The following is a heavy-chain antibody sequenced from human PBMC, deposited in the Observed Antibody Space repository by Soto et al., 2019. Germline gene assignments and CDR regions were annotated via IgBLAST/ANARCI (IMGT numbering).Heavy chain of an antibody. Sequence: SETLSLTCTVSGGSISSSSYYWGWIRQPPGKGLEWIGSIYYSGSTYYNPSLKSRVTISVDTSKNQFSLKLSSVTAADTAVYYCARRPHSSGYYYYYYGMDVWGQGTTVTSP. D-gene: IGHD3-22*01. CDR2: IYYSGST. J-gene: IGHJ6*02. CDR3: ARRPHSSGYYYYYYGMDV. V-gene: IGHV4-39*01. CDR1: GGSISSSSYY.